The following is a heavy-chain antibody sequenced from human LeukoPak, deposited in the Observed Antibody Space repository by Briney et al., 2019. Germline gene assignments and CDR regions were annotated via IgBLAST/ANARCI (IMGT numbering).Heavy chain of an antibody. Sequence: EGSLRLSCAASGFTFSVYWMSWVRQAPGKGLEWVANIKQDGSEEYYVASVRGRFTISRDNAKKSLYLQMNSLRAEDTAVYYCARGDRRDYWGQGTLVTVSS. CDR3: ARGDRRDY. J-gene: IGHJ4*02. CDR2: IKQDGSEE. V-gene: IGHV3-7*01. D-gene: IGHD3-22*01. CDR1: GFTFSVYW.